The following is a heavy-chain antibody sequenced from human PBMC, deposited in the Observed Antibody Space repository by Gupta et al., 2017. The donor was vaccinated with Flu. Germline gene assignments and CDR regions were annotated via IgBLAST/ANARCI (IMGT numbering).Heavy chain of an antibody. Sequence: YLGWVRQEPGEGLEGRKRINDNTGGTIYAQYMQGRVSITRDTSMSTDSMKLSSVRSDDTAVYFCAREGVGYSVNFFDYWGQGTLVTVSS. J-gene: IGHJ4*02. V-gene: IGHV1-2*06. CDR2: INDNTGGT. CDR1: Y. D-gene: IGHD3-3*01. CDR3: AREGVGYSVNFFDY.